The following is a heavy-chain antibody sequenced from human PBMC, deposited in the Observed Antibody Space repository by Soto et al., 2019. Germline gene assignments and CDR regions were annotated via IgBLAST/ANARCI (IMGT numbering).Heavy chain of an antibody. Sequence: PSETLSLTCAVSGVSISSADYSWSWIRQPPEKGLEWIVYICCSGRTIYNPSLKSRVTISLDTSDNQFSVKLSSVTAADTAVYYCERVPSGDYAYYFDYWGQGTLVTVSS. CDR1: GVSISSADYS. CDR3: ERVPSGDYAYYFDY. D-gene: IGHD4-17*01. CDR2: ICCSGRT. J-gene: IGHJ4*02. V-gene: IGHV4-61*08.